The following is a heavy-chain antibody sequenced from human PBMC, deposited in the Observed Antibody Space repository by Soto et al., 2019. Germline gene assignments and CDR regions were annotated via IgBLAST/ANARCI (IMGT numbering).Heavy chain of an antibody. V-gene: IGHV3-7*05. D-gene: IGHD6-13*01. Sequence: EERLVESGGGLVQPGGSLRLSCAASGFTFSSYWMTWVRQAPGKGLEWVANIKKDESKKSYLDSVRGRFTISRDNAKNSLYLQMDSLTAEDTALYYCARDVSPGSSSWYFDAFDIWGQGTMVTVSS. CDR1: GFTFSSYW. CDR2: IKKDESKK. CDR3: ARDVSPGSSSWYFDAFDI. J-gene: IGHJ3*02.